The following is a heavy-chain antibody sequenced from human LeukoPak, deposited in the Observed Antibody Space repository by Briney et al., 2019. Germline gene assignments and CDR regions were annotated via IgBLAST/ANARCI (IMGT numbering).Heavy chain of an antibody. CDR3: ARALERHYFDY. V-gene: IGHV6-1*01. Sequence: PSQTLSLTCSICGGSLSREGDAGVWLRRSPSRGLEWLGRAYYLSKWFYDYTVSVQGRIIITVDTANNQFSLLLKSVTPDDTAVYYCARALERHYFDYWGQGTLVTVSS. J-gene: IGHJ4*02. CDR1: GGSLSREGDA. CDR2: AYYLSKWFY. D-gene: IGHD1-1*01.